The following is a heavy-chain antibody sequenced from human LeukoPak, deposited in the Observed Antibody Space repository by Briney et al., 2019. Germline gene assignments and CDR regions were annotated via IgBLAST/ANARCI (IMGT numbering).Heavy chain of an antibody. Sequence: PGGSLRLSCAASGFTFSSYAMHWVRQAPGKGLEWVAVISYDGSNKYYADSVKGRFTISRDNSKNTPYLQMNSLRAEDTAVYYCAREGGIAVARGAFDIWGQGTMVTVSS. CDR1: GFTFSSYA. CDR2: ISYDGSNK. J-gene: IGHJ3*02. V-gene: IGHV3-30-3*01. CDR3: AREGGIAVARGAFDI. D-gene: IGHD6-19*01.